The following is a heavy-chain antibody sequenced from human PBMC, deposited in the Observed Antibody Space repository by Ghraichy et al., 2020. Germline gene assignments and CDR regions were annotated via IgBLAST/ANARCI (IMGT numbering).Heavy chain of an antibody. CDR2: INPISGGS. CDR3: ARLRRSDDSH. D-gene: IGHD3-22*01. CDR1: GYTFTAYH. Sequence: ASVKVSCKASGYTFTAYHMHWVRQAPGQGLEWMGYINPISGGSHYAQKFHGRVTLTMDTSISTAYMDLSGLRSDDTAVYYCARLRRSDDSHWGQGTLVTVSS. V-gene: IGHV1-2*02. J-gene: IGHJ4*02.